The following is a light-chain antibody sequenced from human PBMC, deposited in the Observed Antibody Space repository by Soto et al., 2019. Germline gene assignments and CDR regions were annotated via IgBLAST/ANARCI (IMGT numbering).Light chain of an antibody. J-gene: IGKJ4*01. CDR2: AAS. V-gene: IGKV1-27*01. Sequence: DIQMHQSPSSLSASVGDRVTITCRASQGIGVYLAWCQQKPGHVPTLLIYAASTLQSGVPSRFSGSGSGTDFPLTISSLQPEDVATYYCQKYNSAPLTFGGGTKVEIK. CDR1: QGIGVY. CDR3: QKYNSAPLT.